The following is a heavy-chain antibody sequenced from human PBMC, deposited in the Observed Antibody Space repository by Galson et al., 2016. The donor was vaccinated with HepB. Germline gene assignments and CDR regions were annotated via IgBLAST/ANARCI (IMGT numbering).Heavy chain of an antibody. J-gene: IGHJ5*02. CDR2: FIGSGDRT. V-gene: IGHV3-23*01. CDR1: GFTFSSYA. D-gene: IGHD2-2*01. Sequence: SLRLSCAASGFTFSSYAMTWVRQAPGQGLEWVSAFIGSGDRTYYADSVKGRFTISRDNSKNTLYLQMNSLRAEDTAVYYCAKMGGFCSSATCYRADRWGQGTLVTVSS. CDR3: AKMGGFCSSATCYRADR.